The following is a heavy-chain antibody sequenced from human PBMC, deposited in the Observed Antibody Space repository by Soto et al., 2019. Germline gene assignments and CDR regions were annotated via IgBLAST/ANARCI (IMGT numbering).Heavy chain of an antibody. J-gene: IGHJ3*02. CDR3: ARPGPERWLQRDAFDI. Sequence: PGESLRLSCTASGFTFSSYWMSWVRQAPRKELERVANIKQDGSEKYYVDSGKGRFTISRDNAKNSLYLQMNSLRAEDTAVYYCARPGPERWLQRDAFDIWGQGTMVTVSS. CDR2: IKQDGSEK. CDR1: GFTFSSYW. D-gene: IGHD5-12*01. V-gene: IGHV3-7*05.